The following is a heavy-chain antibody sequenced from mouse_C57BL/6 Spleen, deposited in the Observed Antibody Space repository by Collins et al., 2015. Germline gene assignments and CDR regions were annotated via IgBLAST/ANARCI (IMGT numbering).Heavy chain of an antibody. CDR3: ARGRIITTVVATPFAY. D-gene: IGHD1-1*01. Sequence: GNIYPSDSETHYNQKFKDKATLTVDKSSSTAYMQLSSLTSEDSAVYYCARGRIITTVVATPFAYWGQGTLVTVSA. V-gene: IGHV1-61*01. CDR2: IYPSDSET. J-gene: IGHJ3*01.